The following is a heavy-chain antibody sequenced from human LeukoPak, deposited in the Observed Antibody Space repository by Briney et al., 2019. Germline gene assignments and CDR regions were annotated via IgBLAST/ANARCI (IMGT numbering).Heavy chain of an antibody. Sequence: GGSLRLSCAASGFTFSSYAMHWVRQAPGKGLEYVSAISSNGGSTYYANSVKGRFTISRDNSKNTLYLQMGSLRAEDTAVYYCAKDLVAAADAFDIWGQGTMVTVSS. D-gene: IGHD6-13*01. CDR2: ISSNGGST. J-gene: IGHJ3*02. CDR1: GFTFSSYA. CDR3: AKDLVAAADAFDI. V-gene: IGHV3-64*01.